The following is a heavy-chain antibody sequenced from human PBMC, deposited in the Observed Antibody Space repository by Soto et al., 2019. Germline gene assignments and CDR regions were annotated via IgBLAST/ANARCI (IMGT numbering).Heavy chain of an antibody. D-gene: IGHD3-22*01. CDR2: VYYSWST. V-gene: IGHV4-39*07. CDR1: GGSISSSSYY. Sequence: PSETLSLTWTVSGGSISSSSYYWGWLRQPPGKGLEWIGSVYYSWSTNYNPSLKSRVTISVDKSKNQFSLKLSSVTAADTAVYYCARDSRGDDSSGYYYFHYYYGMDVWGQGTTVTVSS. J-gene: IGHJ6*02. CDR3: ARDSRGDDSSGYYYFHYYYGMDV.